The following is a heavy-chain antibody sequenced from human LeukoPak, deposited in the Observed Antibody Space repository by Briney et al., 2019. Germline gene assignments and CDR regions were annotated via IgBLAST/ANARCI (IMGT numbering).Heavy chain of an antibody. D-gene: IGHD4-11*01. CDR3: AREKGSSNDDS. J-gene: IGHJ4*02. CDR1: GFPFHTYW. CDR2: INGDGSST. V-gene: IGHV3-74*03. Sequence: TGGSLRLSCAASGFPFHTYWMHWVRQVPGKGLVWVSRINGDGSSTAYADSVKDRFTISRDNAKNTVYLQMNSLRAEDTAVYYCAREKGSSNDDSWGQGTLVTVSS.